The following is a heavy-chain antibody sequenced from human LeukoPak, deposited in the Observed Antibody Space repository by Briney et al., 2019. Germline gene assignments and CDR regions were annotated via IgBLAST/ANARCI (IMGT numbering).Heavy chain of an antibody. CDR3: ASRMGEQLSYYYYMDV. J-gene: IGHJ6*03. D-gene: IGHD1/OR15-1a*01. CDR2: IIPIFGTA. V-gene: IGHV1-69*05. CDR1: GGTFSSYA. Sequence: SVKISCKASGGTFSSYAISWVRQAPGQGLEWMGGIIPIFGTANYAQKFQGRVTITTDESTRTAYMELSSLRSEDTAVYYCASRMGEQLSYYYYMDVWGKGTTVTVSS.